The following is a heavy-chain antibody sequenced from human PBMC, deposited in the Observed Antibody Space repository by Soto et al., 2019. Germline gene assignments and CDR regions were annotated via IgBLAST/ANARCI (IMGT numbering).Heavy chain of an antibody. Sequence: QVQLVQSGAEVKKPGASVKVSCKASGYTFTSYAMHWVRQAPGQRLEWMGWINAGNGNTKYSQKFQGRVTITRDTSASTAYMELSSLRSEDTAVYYCARVTGYCSSTSCYYFDYWGQGTLVTVSS. J-gene: IGHJ4*02. V-gene: IGHV1-3*01. CDR3: ARVTGYCSSTSCYYFDY. D-gene: IGHD2-2*01. CDR1: GYTFTSYA. CDR2: INAGNGNT.